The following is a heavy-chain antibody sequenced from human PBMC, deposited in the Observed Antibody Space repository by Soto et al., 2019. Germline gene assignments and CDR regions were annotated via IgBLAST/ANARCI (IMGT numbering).Heavy chain of an antibody. CDR2: ISSSSSTI. V-gene: IGHV3-48*02. CDR1: GFTFSSYS. Sequence: GGSLRLSCAASGFTFSSYSMNWVRQAPGKGLEWVSYISSSSSTIYYADSVKGRFTISRDNAKNSLYLQMNSLRDEDTAVYYCAVNYDFWSGYMRGGYYYYGMDVWGQGTTVTVSS. CDR3: AVNYDFWSGYMRGGYYYYGMDV. J-gene: IGHJ6*02. D-gene: IGHD3-3*01.